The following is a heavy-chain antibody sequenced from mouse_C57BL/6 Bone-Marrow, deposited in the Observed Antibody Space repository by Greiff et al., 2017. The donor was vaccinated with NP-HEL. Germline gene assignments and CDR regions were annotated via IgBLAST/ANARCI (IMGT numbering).Heavy chain of an antibody. J-gene: IGHJ2*01. V-gene: IGHV5-17*01. CDR1: GFTFSGYG. CDR2: ISSGSSTI. CDR3: ARHGSSYDY. D-gene: IGHD1-1*01. Sequence: EVQGVESGGGLVKPGGSLKLSCAASGFTFSGYGMQWVRQAPGKGLEWVAYISSGSSTIYYADTVKGRSTISRDNAKNTLFLQMTSLRSEDTAMYYCARHGSSYDYWGQGTTLTVSA.